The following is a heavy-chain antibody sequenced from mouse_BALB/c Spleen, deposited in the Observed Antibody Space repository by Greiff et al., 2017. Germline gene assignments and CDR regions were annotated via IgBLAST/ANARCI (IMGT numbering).Heavy chain of an antibody. J-gene: IGHJ4*01. CDR2: IDPENGNT. CDR1: GFNIKDYY. V-gene: IGHV14-1*02. D-gene: IGHD1-2*01. CDR3: ARDGVNPYAMDY. Sequence: VQLQQSGAELVRPGALVKLSCKASGFNIKDYYMHWVKQGPEQGLEWIGWIDPENGNTIYDPKFQGKASITADTSSNTAYLQLSSLTSEDTAVYYCARDGVNPYAMDYWGQGTSVTVSS.